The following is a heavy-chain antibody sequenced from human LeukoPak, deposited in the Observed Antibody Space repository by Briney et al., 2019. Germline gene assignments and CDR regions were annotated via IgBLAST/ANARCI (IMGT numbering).Heavy chain of an antibody. CDR1: GYTFTSYG. CDR2: ISAYNGNT. D-gene: IGHD6-13*01. J-gene: IGHJ2*01. Sequence: ASVKVSCKASGYTFTSYGISWVRQAPGQGLEWMGWISAYNGNTNYAQKLQGRVTMTTDTSTSTAYMELRSLRSDDTAVYYCARDQCSSSLRWYFDLWGRGTLVTVSS. CDR3: ARDQCSSSLRWYFDL. V-gene: IGHV1-18*01.